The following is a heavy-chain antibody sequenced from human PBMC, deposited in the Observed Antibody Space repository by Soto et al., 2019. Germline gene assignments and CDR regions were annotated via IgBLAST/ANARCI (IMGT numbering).Heavy chain of an antibody. CDR1: GDSISTYY. J-gene: IGHJ4*02. CDR2: LYYGRSA. CDR3: ASHRGNTYGPYDY. D-gene: IGHD5-18*01. V-gene: IGHV4-59*01. Sequence: SETLSLTCAVSGDSISTYYCMWIRQPPGKGLESIGYLYYGRSANYNPSLKSRVTLSVDTSTNQCSLTLSSMTAADTAVYYCASHRGNTYGPYDYWGRGTLVTAPQ.